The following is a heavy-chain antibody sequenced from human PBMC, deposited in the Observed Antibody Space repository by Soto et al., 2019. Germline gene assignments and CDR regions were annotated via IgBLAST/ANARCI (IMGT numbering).Heavy chain of an antibody. D-gene: IGHD1-1*01. CDR3: ARGSGIVALPGELEDVNYDY. Sequence: QVQLQQWGAGLVKPSETLSLSCAVYGQSFSGHSWAWIRQPPGQGLGWIGEINESGSTYYNPSLKSRVTISTDTSKNQFSLKLSSVSAADTAAYFCARGSGIVALPGELEDVNYDYWGQGTLVNVSS. J-gene: IGHJ4*02. V-gene: IGHV4-34*01. CDR2: INESGST. CDR1: GQSFSGHS.